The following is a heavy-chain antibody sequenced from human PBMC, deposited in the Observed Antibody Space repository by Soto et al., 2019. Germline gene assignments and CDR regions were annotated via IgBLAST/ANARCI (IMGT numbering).Heavy chain of an antibody. J-gene: IGHJ4*02. D-gene: IGHD4-17*01. CDR1: GGSISSYY. CDR3: ARETDYALDY. Sequence: ETLSLTCTVSGGSISSYYWSWIRQPPGKGLEWIGYIYYSGSTNYNPSLKSRVTISVDTSKNQFSLKLSSVTAADTAVYYCARETDYALDYWGQGTLVTVSS. V-gene: IGHV4-59*01. CDR2: IYYSGST.